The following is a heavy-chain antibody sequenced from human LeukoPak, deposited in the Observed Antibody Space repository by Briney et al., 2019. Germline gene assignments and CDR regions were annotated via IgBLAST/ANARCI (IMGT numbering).Heavy chain of an antibody. CDR3: TSNLYSGSYYYAY. CDR1: GYSISSGYY. D-gene: IGHD1-26*01. V-gene: IGHV4-38-2*02. J-gene: IGHJ4*02. Sequence: PSETLSLTCTVSGYSISSGYYWGWIRQPPGKGLEWIGSIYHSGSTYYNPSLKSRVTISVDTSKNQVSLKLSSVTAADTAVYYCTSNLYSGSYYYAYWGQGILVTVSS. CDR2: IYHSGST.